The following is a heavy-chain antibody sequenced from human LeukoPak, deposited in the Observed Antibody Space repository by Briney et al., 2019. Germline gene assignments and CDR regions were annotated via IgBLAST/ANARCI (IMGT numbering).Heavy chain of an antibody. CDR3: ARCSRNYKNCGGAYY. CDR1: GGTFSGYS. CDR2: INGSGDS. Sequence: PAETLSLTCAAYGGTFSGYSLSWVRQPPGKGLEWIGEINGSGDSKYNPSHKRRVSMSVDVSKDQFSLKLTSLTAGDTAVYYCARCSRNYKNCGGAYYWGQGPLVIVSA. D-gene: IGHD1-7*01. J-gene: IGHJ4*02. V-gene: IGHV4-34*01.